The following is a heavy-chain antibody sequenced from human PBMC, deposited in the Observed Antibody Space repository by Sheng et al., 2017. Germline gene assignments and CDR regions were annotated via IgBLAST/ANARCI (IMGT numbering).Heavy chain of an antibody. J-gene: IGHJ5*02. V-gene: IGHV3-21*01. CDR3: ARDNYDFWSGDPSVHWFDP. CDR1: GFTFSSYS. D-gene: IGHD3-3*01. Sequence: EVQLVESGGGLVKPGGSLRLSCAASGFTFSSYSMNWVRQAPGKGLEWVSSISSSSSYIYYADSVKGRFTISRDNAKNSLYLQMNSLRAEDTAVYYCARDNYDFWSGDPSVHWFDPWGQGTLVTVSS. CDR2: ISSSSSYI.